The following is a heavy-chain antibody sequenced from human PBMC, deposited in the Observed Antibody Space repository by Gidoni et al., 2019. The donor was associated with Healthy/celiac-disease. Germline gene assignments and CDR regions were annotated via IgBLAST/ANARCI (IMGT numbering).Heavy chain of an antibody. D-gene: IGHD6-13*01. J-gene: IGHJ3*02. CDR2: ISWNSGSI. V-gene: IGHV3-9*01. CDR1: GCTLAEYA. Sequence: EVQLVEYGGGWVQPGRSLRLSGAASGCTLAEYAMHWVRQAPGKGLEWVSGISWNSGSIGYADSVKVPFTISRDHAKNALYLQMNSLIAEDTALYYCAKDINGVGIAAACRGDAFDIWGQGTMVTVSS. CDR3: AKDINGVGIAAACRGDAFDI.